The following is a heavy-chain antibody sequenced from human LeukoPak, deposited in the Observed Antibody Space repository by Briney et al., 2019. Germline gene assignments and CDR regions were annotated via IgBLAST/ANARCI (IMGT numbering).Heavy chain of an antibody. D-gene: IGHD1-14*01. V-gene: IGHV3-53*01. CDR1: GFTVSSNY. CDR3: ARQTGTTLGRTGEPPYNWFDP. J-gene: IGHJ5*02. CDR2: IYSGGST. Sequence: PGGSLRLSCAASGFTVSSNYMSWVRQAPGKGLEWVSVIYSGGSTYYADSVKGRFTISRDNSKNTLYLQMNSLRAEDTAVYYCARQTGTTLGRTGEPPYNWFDPWGQGTLVTVSS.